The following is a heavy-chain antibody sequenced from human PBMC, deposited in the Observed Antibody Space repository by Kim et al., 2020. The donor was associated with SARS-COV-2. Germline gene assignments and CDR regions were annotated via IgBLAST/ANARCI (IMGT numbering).Heavy chain of an antibody. D-gene: IGHD2-15*01. V-gene: IGHV4-34*01. CDR2: INHSGST. CDR3: ARGLGFCSGGSCYSGYYY. CDR1: GGSFSGYY. Sequence: SETLSLTCAVYGGSFSGYYWSWIRQPPGKGLEWIGEINHSGSTNYNPSLKSRVTISVDTSKNQFSLKLSSVTAADTAVYYCARGLGFCSGGSCYSGYYY. J-gene: IGHJ6*01.